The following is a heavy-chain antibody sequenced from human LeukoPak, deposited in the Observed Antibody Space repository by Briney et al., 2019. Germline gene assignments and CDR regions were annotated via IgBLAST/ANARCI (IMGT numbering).Heavy chain of an antibody. D-gene: IGHD6-19*01. CDR1: GFTFSSYD. CDR3: AKVSRRVAGTGYSWFDP. V-gene: IGHV3-23*01. Sequence: PGGTLRLSCAASGFTFSSYDMTWVRQAPGRGLEWVSSIRPSGDNTYYGDSVKGRFTISRDNSKNTVYLQMNSLRAEDTAVYYCAKVSRRVAGTGYSWFDPWGQGTLVTVSS. CDR2: IRPSGDNT. J-gene: IGHJ5*02.